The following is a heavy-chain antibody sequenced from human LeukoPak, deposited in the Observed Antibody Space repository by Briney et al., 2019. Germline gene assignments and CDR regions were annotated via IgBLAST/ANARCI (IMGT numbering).Heavy chain of an antibody. Sequence: GGSLRLSCAASGFTFSSYWMSWVRQAPGKGLEWVANIKQDGSEKYYVDSVKGRFTISRDNAKNSLYLQMNSLRAEDTAVYYCAGDYYDSSGYYSHFDYWGQGTLVTVSS. CDR1: GFTFSSYW. CDR2: IKQDGSEK. CDR3: AGDYYDSSGYYSHFDY. D-gene: IGHD3-22*01. J-gene: IGHJ4*02. V-gene: IGHV3-7*03.